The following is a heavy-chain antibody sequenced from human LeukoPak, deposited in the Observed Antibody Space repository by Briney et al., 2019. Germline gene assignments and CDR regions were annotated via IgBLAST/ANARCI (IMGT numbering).Heavy chain of an antibody. CDR2: IYYSGST. Sequence: SETLSLTCTVSGGSISSYYWSRIRQPPGKGLEWIGYIYYSGSTNYNPSLKSRVTISVDTSKNQFSLKLSSVTAADTAVYYCARVGGGSYSYFDYWGQGTLVTVSS. J-gene: IGHJ4*02. CDR1: GGSISSYY. CDR3: ARVGGGSYSYFDY. V-gene: IGHV4-59*01. D-gene: IGHD1-26*01.